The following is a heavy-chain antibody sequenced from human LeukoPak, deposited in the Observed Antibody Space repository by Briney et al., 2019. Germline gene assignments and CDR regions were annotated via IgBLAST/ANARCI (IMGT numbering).Heavy chain of an antibody. CDR2: IIPIFGTA. CDR3: ATRVRDDYGDYGSHWFDP. CDR1: GGTFSSYA. V-gene: IGHV1-69*01. Sequence: GSSVKVSCKASGGTFSSYAISWVRQAPGQGLEWMGGIIPIFGTANYAQKFQGSVTITADESTSTAYMELSSLRSEDTAVYYRATRVRDDYGDYGSHWFDPWGQGTLVTVSS. D-gene: IGHD4-17*01. J-gene: IGHJ5*02.